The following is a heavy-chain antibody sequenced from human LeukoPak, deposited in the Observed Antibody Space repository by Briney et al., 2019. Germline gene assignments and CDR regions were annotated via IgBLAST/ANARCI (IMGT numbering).Heavy chain of an antibody. D-gene: IGHD1-26*01. Sequence: PGRSLRLSCAASGFTFSSYAMHWVRQAPGKGLEWVAVISYDGSNKYYADSVKGRFTISRDNSKNTLYLQMNSPRVEDTAVYYCAKGAVGATWLDPWGQGTLVTVSS. CDR2: ISYDGSNK. CDR1: GFTFSSYA. J-gene: IGHJ5*02. V-gene: IGHV3-30*04. CDR3: AKGAVGATWLDP.